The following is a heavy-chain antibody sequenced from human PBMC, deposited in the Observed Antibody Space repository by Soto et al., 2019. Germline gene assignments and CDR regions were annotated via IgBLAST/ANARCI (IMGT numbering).Heavy chain of an antibody. CDR2: IDPSDSYT. CDR3: ACLGGGTTVLDY. Sequence: GEYLKISCKGSGYSFTSYWISWVRQMPGKGLEWMGRIDPSDSYTNYSPSFQGHVTISADKSISTAYLQWSSLKASDTAMYYCACLGGGTTVLDYWGQGTLVTVSS. V-gene: IGHV5-10-1*01. CDR1: GYSFTSYW. J-gene: IGHJ4*02. D-gene: IGHD4-4*01.